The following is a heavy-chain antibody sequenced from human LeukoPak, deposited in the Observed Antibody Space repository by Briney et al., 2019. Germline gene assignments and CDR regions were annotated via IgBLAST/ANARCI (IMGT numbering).Heavy chain of an antibody. CDR3: TRDYGDYKLDY. CDR2: IRSKAYGGTT. D-gene: IGHD4-17*01. V-gene: IGHV3-49*04. Sequence: GGSLRLSCTASGLSFGDYAMSWVRQAPGKGLEWVGFIRSKAYGGTTEYAASVKGRFTISRDDSKSIAYLQMNSLKTEDTAVYYCTRDYGDYKLDYWGQGTLVTASS. J-gene: IGHJ4*02. CDR1: GLSFGDYA.